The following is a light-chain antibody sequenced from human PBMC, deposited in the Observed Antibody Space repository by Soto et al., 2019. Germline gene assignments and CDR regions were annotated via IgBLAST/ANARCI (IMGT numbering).Light chain of an antibody. CDR1: SSNIGAGYD. V-gene: IGLV1-40*01. CDR3: QSYDSSLSADV. Sequence: QSVLTQPPSVSGAPGQRVTISCTGSSSNIGAGYDLHWYQQLPGTAPKLLIYGNSNRPSGVPDRFSGSKSGTSASLAITGLQAEDEADYYCQSYDSSLSADVFGTGTKLTVL. J-gene: IGLJ1*01. CDR2: GNS.